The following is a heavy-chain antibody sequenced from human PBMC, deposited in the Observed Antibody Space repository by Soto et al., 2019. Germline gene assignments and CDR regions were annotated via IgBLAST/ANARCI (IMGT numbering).Heavy chain of an antibody. V-gene: IGHV3-30-3*01. CDR1: GFTFSIYA. D-gene: IGHD3-16*01. Sequence: PGESLKISCAASGFTFSIYAMHWVRQSPGKGLEWVAVISSDGSKEHYADSVKGRFSISRDNFKNTLFLQMSSLGPEDSAVYYCARGLITFGGVNYWGQGTQVTVSS. CDR2: ISSDGSKE. J-gene: IGHJ4*02. CDR3: ARGLITFGGVNY.